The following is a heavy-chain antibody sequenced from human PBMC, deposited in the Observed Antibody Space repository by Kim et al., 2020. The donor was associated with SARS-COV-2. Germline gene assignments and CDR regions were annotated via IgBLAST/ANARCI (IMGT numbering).Heavy chain of an antibody. V-gene: IGHV1-46*01. D-gene: IGHD1-1*01. J-gene: IGHJ6*02. CDR3: ARAGTTPYYYYGMDV. Sequence: QKFQGRVTMTRDTSTSTVYMELSSLRSEDTAVYYCARAGTTPYYYYGMDVWGQGTTVTVSS.